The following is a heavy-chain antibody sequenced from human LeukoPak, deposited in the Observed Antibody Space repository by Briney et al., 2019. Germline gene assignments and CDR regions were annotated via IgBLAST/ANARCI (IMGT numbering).Heavy chain of an antibody. CDR3: AREWGYVWGSYRSIYFDY. CDR2: INPNSGGT. Sequence: ASVKVSCKASGYTFTGYYMHWVRQAPGQGLEWMGWINPNSGGTNYAQKFQGRVTMTRDTSISTAYMELSRLRSDDTAVYYCAREWGYVWGSYRSIYFDYWGQGTLVTVSS. D-gene: IGHD3-16*02. CDR1: GYTFTGYY. J-gene: IGHJ4*02. V-gene: IGHV1-2*02.